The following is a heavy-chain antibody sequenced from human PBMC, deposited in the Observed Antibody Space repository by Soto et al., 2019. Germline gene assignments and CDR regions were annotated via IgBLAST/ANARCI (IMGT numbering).Heavy chain of an antibody. CDR1: GGSVSDGGCC. J-gene: IGHJ5*02. CDR2: IHYSGST. V-gene: IGHV4-61*08. CDR3: AIAYWSSDTCSPYSCFDP. D-gene: IGHD2-15*01. Sequence: SVTLCLTCTVSGGSVSDGGCCWSWIRQPPGKGLEWIGYIHYSGSTNYSPSLKSRVTISVDTSKNQFSLKLSSVTAADSAVYYCAIAYWSSDTCSPYSCFDPWGQGTLVTVSS.